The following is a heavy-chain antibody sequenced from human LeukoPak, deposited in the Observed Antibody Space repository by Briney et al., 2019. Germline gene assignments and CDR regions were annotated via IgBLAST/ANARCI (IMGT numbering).Heavy chain of an antibody. CDR2: ISSSSSYI. CDR3: ARESYDSGSYYNNWFDP. Sequence: PGGSLRLSSAAFGFTFSSYSMNWVRQAPGKGLEWVSSISSSSSYIYYADSVKGRFTISRDNAKNSLYLQMNSLRAEDTAVYYCARESYDSGSYYNNWFDPWGQGTPVTVSS. V-gene: IGHV3-21*01. CDR1: GFTFSSYS. J-gene: IGHJ5*02. D-gene: IGHD3-10*01.